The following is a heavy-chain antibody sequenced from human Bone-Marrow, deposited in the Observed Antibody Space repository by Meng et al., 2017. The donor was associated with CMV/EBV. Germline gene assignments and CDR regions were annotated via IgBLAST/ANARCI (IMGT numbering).Heavy chain of an antibody. CDR3: ARVHCSSTSCYRGPFDY. CDR1: GYTFTGYY. Sequence: ASVKVSCKASGYTFTGYYMHWVRQAPGQGLEWMGWISAYNGNTNYAQKLQGRVTMTTDTSTSTAYMELRSLRSEDTAVYYCARVHCSSTSCYRGPFDYWGQGTLVTVSS. D-gene: IGHD2-2*02. J-gene: IGHJ4*02. V-gene: IGHV1-18*04. CDR2: ISAYNGNT.